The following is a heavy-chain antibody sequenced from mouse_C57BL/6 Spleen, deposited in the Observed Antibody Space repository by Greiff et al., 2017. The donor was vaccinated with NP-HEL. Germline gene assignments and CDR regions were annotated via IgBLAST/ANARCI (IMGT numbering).Heavy chain of an antibody. V-gene: IGHV5-17*01. CDR1: GFTFSDYG. D-gene: IGHD2-2*01. Sequence: EVMLVESGGGLVKPGGSLKLSCAASGFTFSDYGMHWVRQAPEKGLEWVAYISSGSSTIYYADTVKGRFTISRDNAKNTLFLQMTSLRSEDTAMYYCARRIYGYDDAMDYWGQGTSVTVSS. CDR3: ARRIYGYDDAMDY. J-gene: IGHJ4*01. CDR2: ISSGSSTI.